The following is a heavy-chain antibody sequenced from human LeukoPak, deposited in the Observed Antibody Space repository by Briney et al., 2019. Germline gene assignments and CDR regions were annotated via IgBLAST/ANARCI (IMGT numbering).Heavy chain of an antibody. CDR2: IKQDGSEI. Sequence: GGSLRLSCAASGFTFSSYWMSWVRQAPGKGLEGVANIKQDGSEIYYVDSVKGRFTISRDNAKNSLYLQMNRLRAEDTAVYYCARDSCDSSGYLADYWGQGTLATVSS. V-gene: IGHV3-7*01. D-gene: IGHD3-22*01. CDR3: ARDSCDSSGYLADY. J-gene: IGHJ4*02. CDR1: GFTFSSYW.